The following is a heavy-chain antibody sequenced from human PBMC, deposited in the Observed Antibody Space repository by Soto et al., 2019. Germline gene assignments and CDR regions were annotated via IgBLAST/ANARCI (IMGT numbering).Heavy chain of an antibody. CDR2: ISNDGNSE. CDR3: AKTITTVGVSSTGGGALLDN. CDR1: GFTFSAFG. V-gene: IGHV3-30*18. Sequence: QVQLVESGGGVVQPGRSLRLSCAASGFTFSAFGMHWVRQAPGKGLEWVAVISNDGNSEHYADSVKGRFTISRDNSKNTFYLQVNSLSVEDRAVYYCAKTITTVGVSSTGGGALLDNWGQGILVSVSS. D-gene: IGHD3-3*01. J-gene: IGHJ4*02.